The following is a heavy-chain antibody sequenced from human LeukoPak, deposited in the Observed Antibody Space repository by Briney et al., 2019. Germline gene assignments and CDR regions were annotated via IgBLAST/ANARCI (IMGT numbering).Heavy chain of an antibody. CDR2: IRSKAYGGTT. D-gene: IGHD4-23*01. CDR1: GFTFNNYA. Sequence: GGSLRLSCAASGFTFNNYAMSWVRQAPGKGLEWVGFIRSKAYGGTTEYAASVKGRFTISRDDSKSIAYLQMNSLKTEDTAVYYCTSTTVVTDLFDYWGQGTLVTVSS. V-gene: IGHV3-49*04. J-gene: IGHJ4*02. CDR3: TSTTVVTDLFDY.